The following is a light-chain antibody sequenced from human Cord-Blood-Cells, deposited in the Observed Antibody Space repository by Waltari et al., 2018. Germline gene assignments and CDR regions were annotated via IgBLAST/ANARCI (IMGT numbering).Light chain of an antibody. CDR1: SSDVGGYNY. Sequence: QSALTQPASVSGSPGRSITISCTGTSSDVGGYNYVSWYQQHPGKAPKRMIYDVSKRPSVVSNRVAGSKSRNTPSLTISGLQAEDEADYDRSSYTSSSTFVFGGGTKLTVL. CDR3: SSYTSSSTFV. CDR2: DVS. V-gene: IGLV2-14*01. J-gene: IGLJ3*02.